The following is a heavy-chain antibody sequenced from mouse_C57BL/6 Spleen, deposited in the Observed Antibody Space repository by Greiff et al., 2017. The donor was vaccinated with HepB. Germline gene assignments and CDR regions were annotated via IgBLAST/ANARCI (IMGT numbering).Heavy chain of an antibody. CDR3: ARDGNYEYFDV. J-gene: IGHJ1*03. CDR1: GYAFSSSW. CDR2: IYPGDGDT. D-gene: IGHD2-1*01. Sequence: QVQLQQSGPELVKPGASVKISCKASGYAFSSSWMNWVKQRPGKGLEWIGRIYPGDGDTNYNGKFKGKATLTADKSSSTAYMQLSSLTSEDSAVYFCARDGNYEYFDVWGTGTTVTVSS. V-gene: IGHV1-82*01.